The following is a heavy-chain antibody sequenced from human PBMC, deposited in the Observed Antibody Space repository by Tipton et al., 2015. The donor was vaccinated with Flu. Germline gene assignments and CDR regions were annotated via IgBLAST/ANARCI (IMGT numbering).Heavy chain of an antibody. Sequence: LRLSCSVSGDAIRSDFLWGWVRQPPGRGLEWIGNIFPSGGGYLNPSLKSRVAISIDTSRNQVSLKLSSVTAADTAVYYCARHTGDSVRGVIDYWGQGTLVTVSS. J-gene: IGHJ4*02. CDR3: ARHTGDSVRGVIDY. V-gene: IGHV4-38-2*01. CDR2: IFPSGGG. CDR1: GDAIRSDFL. D-gene: IGHD3-10*02.